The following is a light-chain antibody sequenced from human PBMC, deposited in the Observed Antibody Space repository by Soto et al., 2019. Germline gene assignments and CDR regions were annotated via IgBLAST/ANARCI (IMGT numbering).Light chain of an antibody. Sequence: QSVLTQPPSVSGAPGQRVTISCTGSSSNIGAGYDVHWYQQRPGAAPKLLISANINRPSGVPDRFSGSKSGTSASLAITGLQADDEGDYYCQSYDSPLSARYVFCTGTTVTVL. CDR3: QSYDSPLSARYV. V-gene: IGLV1-40*01. J-gene: IGLJ1*01. CDR2: ANI. CDR1: SSNIGAGYD.